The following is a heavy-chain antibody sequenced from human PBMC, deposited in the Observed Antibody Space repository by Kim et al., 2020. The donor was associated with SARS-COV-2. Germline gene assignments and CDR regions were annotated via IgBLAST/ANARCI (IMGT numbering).Heavy chain of an antibody. J-gene: IGHJ3*02. D-gene: IGHD1-26*01. CDR3: ARAGGSYSSDTRDAFDI. V-gene: IGHV3-21*01. CDR2: ISISSFI. CDR1: GFTFSSYS. Sequence: GGSLRLSCAASGFTFSSYSMNWVRQAPGKGLEWVSSISISSFIYYADSVKGRFTISRDNAKNSLYLQMNSLRAEDTAVYYCARAGGSYSSDTRDAFDIWGQGTMVTVSS.